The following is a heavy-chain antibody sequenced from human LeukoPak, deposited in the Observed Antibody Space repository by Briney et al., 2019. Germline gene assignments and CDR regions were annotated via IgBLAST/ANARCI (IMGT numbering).Heavy chain of an antibody. Sequence: ASVKVSCKASGYTFTSYGISWVRQAPGQGLEWMGWISAYNGNTNYAQKLQGRVTMTTDTSTSTAYMELRSPRSDDTAVYYCARVGGYSGYDPDNWFDPWGQGTLVTVSS. V-gene: IGHV1-18*01. CDR2: ISAYNGNT. CDR1: GYTFTSYG. CDR3: ARVGGYSGYDPDNWFDP. D-gene: IGHD5-12*01. J-gene: IGHJ5*02.